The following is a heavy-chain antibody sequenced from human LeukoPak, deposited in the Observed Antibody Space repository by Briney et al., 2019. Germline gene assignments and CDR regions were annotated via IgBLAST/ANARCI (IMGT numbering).Heavy chain of an antibody. CDR1: GYTFIYYY. CDR3: ARVGSSGWYVHPTLDY. CDR2: INPSNGDT. D-gene: IGHD6-19*01. Sequence: GASVKVSCKASGYTFIYYYIHWVRQAPGQGLEWMAWINPSNGDTNDAQKFQGRVTMTRDTSISTAYMELTRLISDDTAVYYCARVGSSGWYVHPTLDYWGQGTLVTVSS. V-gene: IGHV1-2*02. J-gene: IGHJ4*02.